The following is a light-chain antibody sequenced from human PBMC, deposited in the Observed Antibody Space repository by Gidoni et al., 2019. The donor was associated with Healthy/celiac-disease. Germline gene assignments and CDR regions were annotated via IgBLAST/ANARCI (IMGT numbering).Light chain of an antibody. CDR3: QAWDSSTDVV. Sequence: SYELTQPPSVSVSPGQTASITCSGDKLGDKYACWYQQKPGQSPVLVICQDSKRPSGIPERFSGSNSGNTSTLTISGTQAMDEADYYCQAWDSSTDVVFVGGTKLTVL. V-gene: IGLV3-1*01. CDR2: QDS. CDR1: KLGDKY. J-gene: IGLJ2*01.